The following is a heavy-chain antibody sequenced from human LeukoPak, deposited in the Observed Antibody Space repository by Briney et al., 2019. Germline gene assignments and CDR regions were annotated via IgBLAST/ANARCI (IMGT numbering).Heavy chain of an antibody. CDR2: IKQDGSEK. V-gene: IGHV3-7*05. Sequence: GGSLRLSCTVSGFTFSTYWMTWVRQAPGKGLEWVANIKQDGSEKYYVDSVKGRFTITRDNAKNSLYLQMNSLGAEDTAVYYCARSHTARVNNYFDGGGQGTLVTVSS. CDR1: GFTFSTYW. D-gene: IGHD5-18*01. J-gene: IGHJ4*02. CDR3: ARSHTARVNNYFDG.